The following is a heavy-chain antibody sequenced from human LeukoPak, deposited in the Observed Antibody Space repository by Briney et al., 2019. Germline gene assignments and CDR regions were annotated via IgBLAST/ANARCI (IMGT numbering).Heavy chain of an antibody. CDR3: ARSAVGYCSSTSCGQHNWFDP. D-gene: IGHD2-2*01. V-gene: IGHV7-4-1*02. J-gene: IGHJ5*02. CDR1: GYTFTSYA. CDR2: INTNTGNP. Sequence: ASVKVSCKASGYTFTSYAMNWVRQAPGQGLGWMGWINTNTGNPTYAQGFTGRFVFSLDTSVSTAYLQISSLKAEDTAVYYCARSAVGYCSSTSCGQHNWFDPWGQGTLVTVSS.